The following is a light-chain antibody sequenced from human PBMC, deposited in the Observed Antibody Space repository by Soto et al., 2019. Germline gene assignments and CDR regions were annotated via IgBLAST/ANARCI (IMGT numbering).Light chain of an antibody. CDR1: RTDIGGYNY. CDR2: EVT. J-gene: IGLJ2*01. Sequence: QSVLTQPASVSGSLGQSTTISCTGTRTDIGGYNYASWYQQYPGKAPKLVVCEVTSRPSGISDRFSGSKSGNSASLTISGLQAEDEADYFCTSYTNSRAYILFGGGTKVTVL. V-gene: IGLV2-14*01. CDR3: TSYTNSRAYIL.